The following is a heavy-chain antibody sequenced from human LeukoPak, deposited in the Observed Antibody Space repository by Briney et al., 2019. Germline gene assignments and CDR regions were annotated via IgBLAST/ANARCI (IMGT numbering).Heavy chain of an antibody. CDR2: ISYDGSNK. D-gene: IGHD6-13*01. J-gene: IGHJ4*02. V-gene: IGHV3-30*18. Sequence: GGSLRLSCAASGFTFSSYGMHWVRQAPGKGLEWVAVISYDGSNKYYADSVKGRFTISRDNSKNTLYLQMNSLRAEDTAVYYCAKDTIAAAGIDYWGQGTLVTVSS. CDR1: GFTFSSYG. CDR3: AKDTIAAAGIDY.